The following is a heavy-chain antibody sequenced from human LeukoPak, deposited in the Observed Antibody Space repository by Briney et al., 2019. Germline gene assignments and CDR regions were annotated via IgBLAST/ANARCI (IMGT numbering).Heavy chain of an antibody. J-gene: IGHJ6*02. V-gene: IGHV1-69*02. CDR2: IIPILGIA. CDR1: GGTFSSYT. D-gene: IGHD3-3*01. CDR3: ARGYYDFWSGYYQTPYGMDV. Sequence: SVMVSCKASGGTFSSYTISWVRQAPGQGLEWMGRIIPILGIANYAQKFQGRVTITADKSTSTAYMELSSLRSEDTAVYYCARGYYDFWSGYYQTPYGMDVWGQGTTVTVSS.